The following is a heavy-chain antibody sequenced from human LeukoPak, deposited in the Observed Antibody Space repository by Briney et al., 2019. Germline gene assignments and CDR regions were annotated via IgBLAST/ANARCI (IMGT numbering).Heavy chain of an antibody. J-gene: IGHJ4*02. CDR2: IYHSGST. Sequence: SETLSLTCAVSGYSISSGYYWGWIRQPPGKGLEWIGSIYHSGSTYYNPSLKSRVTISVDTSKNQFSLKLSSVTAADTAVYYCARRGYSSSWYWDYWGQGTLVTVSS. CDR3: ARRGYSSSWYWDY. V-gene: IGHV4-38-2*01. CDR1: GYSISSGYY. D-gene: IGHD6-13*01.